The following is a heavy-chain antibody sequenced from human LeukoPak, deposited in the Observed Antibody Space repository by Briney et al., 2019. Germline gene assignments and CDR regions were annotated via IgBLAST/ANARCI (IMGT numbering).Heavy chain of an antibody. CDR1: GFTFDDYG. J-gene: IGHJ5*02. V-gene: IGHV3-20*04. CDR2: INWSGGST. D-gene: IGHD3-3*01. Sequence: PGGSLRLSCAASGFTFDDYGMSWVRQAPGKGLEWVSGINWSGGSTGYADSVKGRFTISRDNAKNSLYLQMNSLRDEDTAFYYCAKDRWTIFGVSSGVGWFDPWGQGTLVSVSS. CDR3: AKDRWTIFGVSSGVGWFDP.